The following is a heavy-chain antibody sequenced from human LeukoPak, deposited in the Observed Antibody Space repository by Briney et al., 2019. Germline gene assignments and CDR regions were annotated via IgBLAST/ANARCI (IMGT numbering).Heavy chain of an antibody. D-gene: IGHD3-10*02. CDR2: AGWAGGTT. CDR1: GFNFDRYT. V-gene: IGHV3-43*01. J-gene: IGHJ4*02. CDR3: AKELDTMFFDY. Sequence: GGSLTLSWATSGFNFDRYTIHWVSHAPGKGLEWVSLAGWAGGTTFYSDSVTGRFTISRDSGRKSVYLQMDSLTTDDTAFYFCAKELDTMFFDYWGQGALVTVSS.